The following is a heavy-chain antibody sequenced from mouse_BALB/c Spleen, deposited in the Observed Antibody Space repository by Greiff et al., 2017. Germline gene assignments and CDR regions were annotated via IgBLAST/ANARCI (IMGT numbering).Heavy chain of an antibody. V-gene: IGHV1-80*01. CDR3: ARNYYDYAGGFAY. CDR2: IYPGDGDT. D-gene: IGHD2-4*01. CDR1: GYAFSSYW. Sequence: VQLQQSGAELVRPGSSVKISCKASGYAFSSYWMNWVKQRPGQGLEWIGQIYPGDGDTNYNGKFKGKATLTADKSSSTAYMQLSSLTSEDSAVYFCARNYYDYAGGFAYGGQGTLVTVSA. J-gene: IGHJ3*01.